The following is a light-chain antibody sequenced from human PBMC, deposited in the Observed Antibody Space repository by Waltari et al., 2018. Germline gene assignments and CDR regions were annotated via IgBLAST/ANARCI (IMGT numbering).Light chain of an antibody. Sequence: DLVMTQSPLALPVTHGESASISCKSSQSLLHSNGYNYLDWYLQKPGQSPQLLIYLGSNRASGVPDRFSGSGSGTDFTLKISRVEAEDVGVYYCMQGLQIPRTFGPGTKVDIK. CDR2: LGS. CDR3: MQGLQIPRT. J-gene: IGKJ3*01. V-gene: IGKV2-28*01. CDR1: QSLLHSNGYNY.